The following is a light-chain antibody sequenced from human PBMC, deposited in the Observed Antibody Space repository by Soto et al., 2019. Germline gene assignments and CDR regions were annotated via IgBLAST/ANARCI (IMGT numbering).Light chain of an antibody. Sequence: QSVLTQPPSASGSPGQSVTISCTGTSSDVGGYNYVSWYQQHPGKAPKLMIYEVSKRPSGVPDRFAGSKSGNTASLTVSALQPEDEADDYCSSYAGSNKSVFGSGTKLTVL. J-gene: IGLJ1*01. CDR2: EVS. CDR3: SSYAGSNKSV. V-gene: IGLV2-8*01. CDR1: SSDVGGYNY.